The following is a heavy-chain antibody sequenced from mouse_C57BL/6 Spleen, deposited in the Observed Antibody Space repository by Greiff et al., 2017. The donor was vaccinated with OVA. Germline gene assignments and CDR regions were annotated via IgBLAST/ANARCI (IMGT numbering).Heavy chain of an antibody. CDR2: IDPSDSYT. V-gene: IGHV1-69*01. CDR1: GYTFTSYW. J-gene: IGHJ3*01. D-gene: IGHD2-5*01. CDR3: ARTYYSNLFAY. Sequence: VQLQQSGAELVMPGASVKLSCKASGYTFTSYWMHWVKQRPGQGLEWIGEIDPSDSYTNYNQKFKGKSTLTVDKSSSTAYMQLSSLTSEDSAVYYCARTYYSNLFAYWGQGTLVTVSA.